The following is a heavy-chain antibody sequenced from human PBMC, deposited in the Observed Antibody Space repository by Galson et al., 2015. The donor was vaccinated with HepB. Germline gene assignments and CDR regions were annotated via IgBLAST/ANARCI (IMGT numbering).Heavy chain of an antibody. Sequence: SLRLSCAASGLTFSSYDMHWVRQATGKGLEWVSGIGSGGDTYYPGSVKGRFTISRENAKNSLYLQMNNLRAGDTAVYYCVRASRYCSSISCYAHFDYWGQGTLVTVSS. CDR1: GLTFSSYD. J-gene: IGHJ4*02. D-gene: IGHD2-2*01. CDR3: VRASRYCSSISCYAHFDY. V-gene: IGHV3-13*01. CDR2: IGSGGDT.